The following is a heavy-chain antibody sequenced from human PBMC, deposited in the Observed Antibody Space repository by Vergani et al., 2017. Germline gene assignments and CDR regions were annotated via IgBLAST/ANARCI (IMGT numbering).Heavy chain of an antibody. CDR1: GGSITSGSFY. D-gene: IGHD3-10*01. V-gene: IGHV4-61*02. Sequence: QVQLHESGPGLVKPSQTLSLTCTVSGGSITSGSFYWSWIRQPARKGLGWIGRIHSSGTTNYNPSLKSRVTLSVDTSKNQLSLRMTSVTAADTAVYYCARDSWTSELRGVYWFDTWGQGTLVSVSS. CDR2: IHSSGTT. CDR3: ARDSWTSELRGVYWFDT. J-gene: IGHJ5*02.